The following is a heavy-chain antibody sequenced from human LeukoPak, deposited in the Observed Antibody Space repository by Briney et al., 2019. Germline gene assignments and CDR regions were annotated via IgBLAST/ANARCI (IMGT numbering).Heavy chain of an antibody. V-gene: IGHV4-39*01. CDR2: INYSGST. J-gene: IGHJ4*02. CDR1: GGSISSSTYY. Sequence: PSETLSLTCTVSGGSISSSTYYWGWIRQPPGKGLEWIGSINYSGSTYYNPSLKGRVMISVDTSKNQFSLSSVTAADTAVYYCARHSRGPAAGPAFDYWGQGTLVTVSS. D-gene: IGHD6-13*01. CDR3: ARHSRGPAAGPAFDY.